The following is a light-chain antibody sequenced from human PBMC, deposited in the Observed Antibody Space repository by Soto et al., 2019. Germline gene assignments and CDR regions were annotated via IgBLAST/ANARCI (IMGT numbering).Light chain of an antibody. CDR2: EVS. V-gene: IGLV2-14*01. CDR1: SSDVGGYNY. CDR3: SSYTSNITRGLFV. Sequence: QSALTQPASVSGSPGQSITISCTGTSSDVGGYNYVSWYQQHPGKAPKLMIYEVSNRPSGVSNRFSGSKSGNTASLTISGLQAEDEADYYCSSYTSNITRGLFVFGTGTKLTVL. J-gene: IGLJ1*01.